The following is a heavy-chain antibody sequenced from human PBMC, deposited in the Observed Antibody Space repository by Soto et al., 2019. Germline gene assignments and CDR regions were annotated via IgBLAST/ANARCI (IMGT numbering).Heavy chain of an antibody. CDR1: GYTFTGNY. CDR3: ARECCGQDSSSSGYYGLDV. D-gene: IGHD2-15*01. CDR2: INPNSGGT. Sequence: ASVKVSCKASGYTFTGNYMHWVRQAPGQGLEWMGWINPNSGGTKYAQKFQGWVTMTRDTSISTAYMELSRLGSDDTAVYYCARECCGQDSSSSGYYGLDVWGQGTTVTVSS. V-gene: IGHV1-2*04. J-gene: IGHJ6*02.